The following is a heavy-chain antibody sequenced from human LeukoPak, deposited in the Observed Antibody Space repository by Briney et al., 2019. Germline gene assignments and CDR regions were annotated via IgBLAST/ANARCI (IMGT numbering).Heavy chain of an antibody. CDR1: GGSISTYY. CDR2: IYYSGNT. Sequence: PSETLSLTCTVSGGSISTYYWSWIRQPPGKGPEWIGYIYYSGNTIYNSSLKSRVTISVDKSKNQFSLKLSSVTAADTAGYYCAGSYSSSGYYYYGMDLWGQGPTVTVSS. J-gene: IGHJ6*02. D-gene: IGHD6-6*01. V-gene: IGHV4-59*01. CDR3: AGSYSSSGYYYYGMDL.